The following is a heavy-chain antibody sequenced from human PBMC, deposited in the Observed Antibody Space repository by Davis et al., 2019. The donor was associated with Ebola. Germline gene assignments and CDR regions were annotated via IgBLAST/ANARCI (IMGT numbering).Heavy chain of an antibody. J-gene: IGHJ4*02. CDR3: ASTMVRGVRDY. Sequence: SETLSLTCTVSGGSISSSSYYWGWIRQPPGKGLEWIGSIYYSGSTNYNPSLKSRVTISVDTSKNQFSLKLSSVTAADTAVYYCASTMVRGVRDYWGQGTLVTVSS. V-gene: IGHV4-39*07. CDR2: IYYSGST. D-gene: IGHD3-10*01. CDR1: GGSISSSSYY.